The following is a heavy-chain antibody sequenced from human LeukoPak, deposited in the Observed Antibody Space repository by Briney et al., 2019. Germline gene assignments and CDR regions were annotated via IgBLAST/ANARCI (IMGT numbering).Heavy chain of an antibody. J-gene: IGHJ4*02. CDR2: VSYDGNNQ. Sequence: GGSLRLSCAASGFTFNHYTMHWVRQAPGKGLEWVAVVSYDGNNQYYAGSVKGRFTISRDNSKNTLFLQMSSLRTGDTAVYFCARVLSPYYYDSSGILYWGPGTLVTVSS. V-gene: IGHV3-30-3*01. CDR3: ARVLSPYYYDSSGILY. CDR1: GFTFNHYT. D-gene: IGHD3-22*01.